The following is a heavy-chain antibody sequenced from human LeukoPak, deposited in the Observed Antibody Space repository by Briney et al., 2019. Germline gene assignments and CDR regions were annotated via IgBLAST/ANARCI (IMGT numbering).Heavy chain of an antibody. Sequence: PGGSLRLSCAASGFTFDDYAMHWVRQAPGKGLEWVSGINWDSGSIGYADSVKGRFTISRDNAKNSLYLQMDSLRGEDTAVYYCVRGDLRLPRSTPDCWGQGTLVTVSS. V-gene: IGHV3-9*01. CDR1: GFTFDDYA. D-gene: IGHD5/OR15-5a*01. CDR2: INWDSGSI. J-gene: IGHJ4*02. CDR3: VRGDLRLPRSTPDC.